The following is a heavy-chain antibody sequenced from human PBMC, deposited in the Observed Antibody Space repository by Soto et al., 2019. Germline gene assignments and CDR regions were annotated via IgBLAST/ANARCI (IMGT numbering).Heavy chain of an antibody. V-gene: IGHV3-23*01. CDR3: AKDLYSGSYHAFDI. D-gene: IGHD1-26*01. J-gene: IGHJ3*02. CDR1: GFIFSSYW. CDR2: ISGGGGST. Sequence: GGSLRLSCAASGFIFSSYWMHWVRQAPGKGLEWVSAISGGGGSTYYADSVKGRFTISRDNSKNTLYLQMNSLRAEDTAVYYCAKDLYSGSYHAFDIWGQGTMVTVS.